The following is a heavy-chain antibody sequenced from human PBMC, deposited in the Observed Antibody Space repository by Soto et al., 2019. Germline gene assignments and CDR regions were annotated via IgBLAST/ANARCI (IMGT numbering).Heavy chain of an antibody. V-gene: IGHV2-5*02. J-gene: IGHJ4*02. CDR2: IYWDNDK. CDR3: AHNNYYGSGSVY. Sequence: QITLKESGPTLVKPTQTLTLTCAFSGFSLNTRGVGVGWIRQRPGKALEWLALIYWDNDKRYSPSLKSRLTITKDTPKNHVVLMMTDMDPVDTDTYYCAHNNYYGSGSVYWGQGTLITVSS. D-gene: IGHD3-10*01. CDR1: GFSLNTRGVG.